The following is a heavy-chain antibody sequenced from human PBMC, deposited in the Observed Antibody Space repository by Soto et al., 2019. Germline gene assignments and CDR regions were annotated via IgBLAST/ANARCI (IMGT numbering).Heavy chain of an antibody. CDR1: GASIAGSSY. V-gene: IGHV4-4*07. J-gene: IGHJ4*02. D-gene: IGHD2-8*02. CDR3: ARGMTPPGAPAWYYFDS. Sequence: SETVSLTXSVSGASIAGSSYWSWIRQPAGKGLEWIGRFSLSGTANYSPSLRSRVTMSADVSKNQFSLRLTSVTAADTALYYCARGMTPPGAPAWYYFDSWGQGTQVTVSS. CDR2: FSLSGTA.